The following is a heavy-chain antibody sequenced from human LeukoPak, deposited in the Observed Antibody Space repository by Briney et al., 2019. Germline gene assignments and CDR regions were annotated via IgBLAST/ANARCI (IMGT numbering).Heavy chain of an antibody. V-gene: IGHV1-2*02. CDR1: GYTFTGYY. D-gene: IGHD3-10*01. CDR3: ARVLLWFGELAPEGY. Sequence: ASVKVSCKTSGYTFTGYYMHWVRQAPGQGLEWMGWTNPNSGGTNYAQKFQGRVTMTRDTAISTAYMELSRLRSDDTAVYYCARVLLWFGELAPEGYWGQGTLVTVSS. J-gene: IGHJ4*02. CDR2: TNPNSGGT.